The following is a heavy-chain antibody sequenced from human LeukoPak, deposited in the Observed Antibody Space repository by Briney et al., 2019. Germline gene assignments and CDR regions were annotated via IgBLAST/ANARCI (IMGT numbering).Heavy chain of an antibody. CDR1: GGTFSSYA. CDR2: IIPILGIA. Sequence: ASVKVSCKASGGTFSSYAVSWVRQAPGRGLEWMGRIIPILGIANYAQKFQGRVTITADKSTSTAYMELSSLRSEDTAVYYCARAREQWLVPYYFDYWGQGTLVTVSS. CDR3: ARAREQWLVPYYFDY. D-gene: IGHD6-19*01. V-gene: IGHV1-69*04. J-gene: IGHJ4*02.